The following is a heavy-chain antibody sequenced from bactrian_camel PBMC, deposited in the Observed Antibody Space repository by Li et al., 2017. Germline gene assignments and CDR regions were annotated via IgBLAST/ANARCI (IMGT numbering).Heavy chain of an antibody. CDR1: GHTRSQSY. CDR3: AADYRPLCRPTGWGLHDGVLEGDFGY. Sequence: HVQLVESGGGSVQAGGSLTLSCAVSGHTRSQSYMGWFRQAPGKKREGVAGIDSNGNRRYADSVKDRFIISRDNAKNTLNLQMNSLKDEDTAMYYCAADYRPLCRPTGWGLHDGVLEGDFGYWGQGTQVTVS. J-gene: IGHJ6*01. D-gene: IGHD5*01. V-gene: IGHV3S53*01. CDR2: IDSNGNR.